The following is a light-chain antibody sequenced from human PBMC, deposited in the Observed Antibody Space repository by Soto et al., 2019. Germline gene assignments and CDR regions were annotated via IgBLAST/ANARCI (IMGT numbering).Light chain of an antibody. V-gene: IGLV2-14*01. J-gene: IGLJ1*01. CDR3: SSYTSRDTRV. Sequence: QSALTQPASVSGSPGQSITISCTGTSSDVGGYNFVSWYQQHPDKAPKLMVSEVTKRPSGVSDRFSGSKSGNTASLTISGLQAEDEADYYCSSYTSRDTRVFGTGTTVTVL. CDR1: SSDVGGYNF. CDR2: EVT.